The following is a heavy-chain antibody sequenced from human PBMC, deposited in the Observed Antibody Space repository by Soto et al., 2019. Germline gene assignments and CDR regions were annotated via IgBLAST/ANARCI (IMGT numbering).Heavy chain of an antibody. CDR3: AREGFKGGIAAPNPNSSPMITFTQNEGWFDP. CDR1: GDSVSSNSAA. CDR2: TYYRSKWYN. J-gene: IGHJ5*02. D-gene: IGHD6-13*01. Sequence: SQTLSLTCAISGDSVSSNSAAWNWIRQSPSRGLEWLGRTYYRSKWYNDYAVSVKSRITINPDTSKNQFSLQLNSVTPEDTAVYYCAREGFKGGIAAPNPNSSPMITFTQNEGWFDPWGQGTLVTVSS. V-gene: IGHV6-1*01.